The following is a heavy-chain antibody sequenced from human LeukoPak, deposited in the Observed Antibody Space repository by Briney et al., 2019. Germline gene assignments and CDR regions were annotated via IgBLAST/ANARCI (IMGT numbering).Heavy chain of an antibody. CDR3: ARAAAGHRGWYFDY. V-gene: IGHV3-43D*03. J-gene: IGHJ4*02. CDR1: GFTFDDYA. CDR2: ISWDGGST. Sequence: PGGSLRLSCAASGFTFDDYAMHWVRQAPGKGLEWVSLISWDGGSTYYADSVKGRFTISRDNSKNSLYLQMNSLRAEDTALYYCARAAAGHRGWYFDYWGQGTLVTVSS. D-gene: IGHD6-13*01.